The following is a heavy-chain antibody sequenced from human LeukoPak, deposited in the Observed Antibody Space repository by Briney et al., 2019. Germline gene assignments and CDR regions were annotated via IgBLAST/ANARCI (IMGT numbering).Heavy chain of an antibody. Sequence: ASETLSLTCTVSGGSIGSGDCFWSWIRQPPGKGLEWIGFIYYSGSTYYNPSLKSRVTISVDTSKNQFSLKLSSVTAADTAVYYCARVSTGDRPRRYFNSWGQGTLVTVSS. CDR3: ARVSTGDRPRRYFNS. D-gene: IGHD7-27*01. CDR2: IYYSGST. CDR1: GGSIGSGDCF. V-gene: IGHV4-30-4*01. J-gene: IGHJ4*02.